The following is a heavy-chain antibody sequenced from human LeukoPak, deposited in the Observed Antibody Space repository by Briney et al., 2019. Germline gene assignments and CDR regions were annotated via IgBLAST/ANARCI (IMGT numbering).Heavy chain of an antibody. V-gene: IGHV3-9*01. CDR2: ISWNSGSI. CDR1: GFTFDDYA. CDR3: TKDREVVTPIEGVFNS. D-gene: IGHD2-21*02. Sequence: GGSLRLSCAASGFTFDDYAMHWVRQAPGKGLEWVSGISWNSGSIGYADSVKGRFTISRDNAKNSLYLQMNSLRAEDTALYYCTKDREVVTPIEGVFNSWGQGTLVTVSS. J-gene: IGHJ4*02.